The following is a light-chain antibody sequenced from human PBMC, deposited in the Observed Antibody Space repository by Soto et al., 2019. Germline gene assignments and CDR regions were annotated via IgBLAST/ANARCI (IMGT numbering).Light chain of an antibody. V-gene: IGKV3-20*01. Sequence: EIVLTQSPGTLSLSPGERATLSCRASQSVSSNFLSWYQQKPGQAPRLLIYGAFNRANGVPDRFSGSESGTDFTLTISRLEPEDSAVYYCQQSGDSPLTFGGGTKVEIK. CDR1: QSVSSNF. CDR3: QQSGDSPLT. J-gene: IGKJ4*01. CDR2: GAF.